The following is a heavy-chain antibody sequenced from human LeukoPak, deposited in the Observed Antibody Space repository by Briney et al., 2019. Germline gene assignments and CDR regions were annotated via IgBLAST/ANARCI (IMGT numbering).Heavy chain of an antibody. J-gene: IGHJ4*02. Sequence: PGGSLRLSCAASGFTVSSNYMSWVRQAPGKGLEWVSVIYSGGSTYYADSVKGRFTISRDNSKNTLYLQMNSLRAEDTAVYYCAREDDTATPLFDYWGQGTLVTVSS. CDR3: AREDDTATPLFDY. CDR1: GFTVSSNY. V-gene: IGHV3-66*01. D-gene: IGHD5-18*01. CDR2: IYSGGST.